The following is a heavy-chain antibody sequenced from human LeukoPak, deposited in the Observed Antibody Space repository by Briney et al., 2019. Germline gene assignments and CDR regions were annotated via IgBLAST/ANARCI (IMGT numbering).Heavy chain of an antibody. CDR1: GDSIRSGSYN. CDR3: ARGAPVLNAFDI. J-gene: IGHJ3*02. V-gene: IGHV4-39*01. D-gene: IGHD1-26*01. Sequence: SETLSLTCTVSGDSIRSGSYNWGWIRQPPGKGLEWIGSIYYSGNTFYNPSLKSRVTISVDSSKNQFSLKLNFVTAADTAVYYCARGAPVLNAFDIWGQGTMVTVP. CDR2: IYYSGNT.